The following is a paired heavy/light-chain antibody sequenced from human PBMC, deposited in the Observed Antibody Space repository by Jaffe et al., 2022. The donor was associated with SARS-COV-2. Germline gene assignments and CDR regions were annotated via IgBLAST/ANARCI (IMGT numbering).Heavy chain of an antibody. J-gene: IGHJ3*02. CDR3: ARDRDSDNWSLGAFDI. V-gene: IGHV3-48*02. CDR2: MSGSSSNT. CDR1: GFTFSTYS. Sequence: EVQLVESGGGLVQPGGSLRLSCEVSGFTFSTYSMNWVRQAPGKGLEWLSYMSGSSSNTYYADSVKGRFTISRDIARNSLYLQMNSLRDEDTAVYYCARDRDSDNWSLGAFDIWGQGTMVTVSS. D-gene: IGHD1-1*01.
Light chain of an antibody. V-gene: IGKV4-1*01. Sequence: DIVMTQSPDSLAVSLGERATINCKSSHNVLYSTNNKNYLAWYQQKPGQPPKLLIYWASARESGVPDRFSGSGSGTDFTLSISSLQAEDVAVYYCQQYYTTPVSFGGGTKVEIK. CDR2: WAS. CDR3: QQYYTTPVS. CDR1: HNVLYSTNNKNY. J-gene: IGKJ4*01.